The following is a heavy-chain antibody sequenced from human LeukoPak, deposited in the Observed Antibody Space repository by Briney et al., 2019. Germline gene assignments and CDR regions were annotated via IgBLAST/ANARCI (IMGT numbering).Heavy chain of an antibody. Sequence: GGSLKLSCAGSGFSFSGSVMHWVRQAAGKGLEWVGRIRSKRNNYATAYAASVKGRFTISRDDPKSTVYLYMDSLKTEDTALYYCSRLEDSSPIEVALDIWGQGTVVTVSS. CDR2: IRSKRNNYAT. CDR1: GFSFSGSV. CDR3: SRLEDSSPIEVALDI. J-gene: IGHJ3*02. V-gene: IGHV3-73*01. D-gene: IGHD6-13*01.